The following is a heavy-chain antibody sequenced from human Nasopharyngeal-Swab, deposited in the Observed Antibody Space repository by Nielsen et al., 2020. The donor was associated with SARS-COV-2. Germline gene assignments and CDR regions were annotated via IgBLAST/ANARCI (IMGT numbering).Heavy chain of an antibody. CDR2: IAYDGTIE. CDR3: ARDAPAHYGAFY. V-gene: IGHV3-30*03. CDR1: GFTFSRFG. J-gene: IGHJ4*02. Sequence: GGSLRLSCAVSGFTFSRFGMHWVRQAPGKGLEWVAFIAYDGTIEYYGDSVRGRFSISRDISKNTLYLQMDSLRGEDTAVYYCARDAPAHYGAFYWGRGTLVTVSS. D-gene: IGHD4-17*01.